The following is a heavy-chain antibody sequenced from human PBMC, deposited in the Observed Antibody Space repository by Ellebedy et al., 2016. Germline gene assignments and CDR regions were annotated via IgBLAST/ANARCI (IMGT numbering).Heavy chain of an antibody. CDR2: INTNTGNP. Sequence: ASVKVSCKASGYTFTHYSMNWVRQAPGQGLEWMGWINTNTGNPTYAQGFTGRFVFSLDTSVSTAYLEINGLKADDTAVYYCARHPLPSTGNYWGQGTLVTVSS. J-gene: IGHJ4*02. CDR3: ARHPLPSTGNY. V-gene: IGHV7-4-1*02. D-gene: IGHD2-8*02. CDR1: GYTFTHYS.